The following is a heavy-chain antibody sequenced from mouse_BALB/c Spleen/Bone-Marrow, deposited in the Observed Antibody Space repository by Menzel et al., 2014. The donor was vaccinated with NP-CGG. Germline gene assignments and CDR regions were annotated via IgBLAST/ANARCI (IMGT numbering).Heavy chain of an antibody. Sequence: EAQRVESGAELVRPGASVKLSCTASGINIKDTYLHWVKQRPEQGLDWIGRIDPANGNTKYDPKFQGKATITADTSSNTAYLQLSSLTSKDTATYYCARASFDIYYGYWGHGTTLTISS. CDR2: IDPANGNT. J-gene: IGHJ2*01. CDR3: ARASFDIYYGY. D-gene: IGHD1-1*01. V-gene: IGHV14-3*02. CDR1: GINIKDTY.